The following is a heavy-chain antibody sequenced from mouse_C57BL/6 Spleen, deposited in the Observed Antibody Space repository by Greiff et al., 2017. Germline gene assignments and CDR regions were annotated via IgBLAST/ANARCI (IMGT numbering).Heavy chain of an antibody. Sequence: VQLQQSGPELVKPGASVKISCKASGYAFSSSWMNWVKQRPGKGLEWIGRIYPGDGDTNYNGKFKGKATLTADKSSSTAYMQLSSLTSEDSAVYFCAPTGPDYWGQGTTLTVSS. V-gene: IGHV1-82*01. J-gene: IGHJ2*01. CDR2: IYPGDGDT. CDR1: GYAFSSSW. CDR3: APTGPDY. D-gene: IGHD4-1*02.